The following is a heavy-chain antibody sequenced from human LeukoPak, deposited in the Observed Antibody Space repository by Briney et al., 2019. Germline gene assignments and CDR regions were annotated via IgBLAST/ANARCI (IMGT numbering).Heavy chain of an antibody. CDR2: IYYSGST. CDR3: ARGSRSIAARPFQH. D-gene: IGHD6-6*01. V-gene: IGHV4-39*01. Sequence: SETLSLTCAVYGGSLSGYYWGWIRQPPGKGLEWIGSIYYSGSTYYNPSLKSRVTISVDTSKNQFSLKLSSVTAADTAVYYCARGSRSIAARPFQHWGQGTLVTVSS. CDR1: GGSLSGYY. J-gene: IGHJ1*01.